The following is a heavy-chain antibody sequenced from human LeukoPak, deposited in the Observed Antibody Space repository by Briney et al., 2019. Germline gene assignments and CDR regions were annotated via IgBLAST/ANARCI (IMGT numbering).Heavy chain of an antibody. D-gene: IGHD2-15*01. CDR1: GFTFSSYS. J-gene: IGHJ4*02. CDR3: ARAGDCSGGSCYGFDY. V-gene: IGHV3-21*01. CDR2: ISSSSSYI. Sequence: PGGSLRLSCAASGFTFSSYSMNWVRQAPGKGLEWVSSISSSSSYIYYADSVKGRFTISRDNAKNSLYLQMNSLRAEDTAVYYCARAGDCSGGSCYGFDYWGQGTLVTVSS.